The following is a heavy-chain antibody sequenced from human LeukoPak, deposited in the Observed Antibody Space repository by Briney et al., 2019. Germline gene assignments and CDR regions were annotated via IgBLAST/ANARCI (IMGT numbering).Heavy chain of an antibody. V-gene: IGHV4-34*09. D-gene: IGHD2-2*01. Sequence: PSETLSLTCAVYGGSFSGYYWSWIRQPPGKGLEWIGEINHSGSTNYNPSLKSRVTISVDTSKNQFSLKLSSVTAADTAVYYCARTPIGYCSSTSCYGGNWFDPWGQGTLVTVSS. J-gene: IGHJ5*02. CDR1: GGSFSGYY. CDR3: ARTPIGYCSSTSCYGGNWFDP. CDR2: INHSGST.